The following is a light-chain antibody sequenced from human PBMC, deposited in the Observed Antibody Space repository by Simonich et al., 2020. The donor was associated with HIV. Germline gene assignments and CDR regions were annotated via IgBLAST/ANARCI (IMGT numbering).Light chain of an antibody. CDR1: SSDVGGYNY. Sequence: QSALTQPRSVSGSPGQSVTISCTGTSSDVGGYNYVSWYQQHPGKAPKLMIYEVTKRPSGVPDRFSGSKSGNTASLTISGLQAEDEADYYCCSYAGSYIFVLFGGGTKLTVL. J-gene: IGLJ2*01. V-gene: IGLV2-11*01. CDR2: EVT. CDR3: CSYAGSYIFVL.